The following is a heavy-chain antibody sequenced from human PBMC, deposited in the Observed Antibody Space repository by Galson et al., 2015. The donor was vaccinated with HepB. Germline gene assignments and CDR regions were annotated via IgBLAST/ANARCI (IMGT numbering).Heavy chain of an antibody. D-gene: IGHD5-18*01. V-gene: IGHV3-48*01. CDR3: ARDGSVSSYGYGWFDP. J-gene: IGHJ5*02. CDR2: ISSSSSTI. Sequence: LRLSCAASGFTFSRYSMNWVRQAPGKGLEWVSYISSSSSTIYYADSVKGRFTISRDNAKNSLYLQMNSLRAEDTAVYYCARDGSVSSYGYGWFDPWGQGTLVTVSS. CDR1: GFTFSRYS.